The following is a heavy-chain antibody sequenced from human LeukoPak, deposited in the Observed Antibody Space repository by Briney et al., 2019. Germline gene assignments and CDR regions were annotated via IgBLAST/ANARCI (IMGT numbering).Heavy chain of an antibody. CDR2: IKSKYDGETT. J-gene: IGHJ4*02. Sequence: GGSLRLSCVASGFIFSDAWMSWVRQAPGKGLEWVGRIKSKYDGETTDYAAPLKGRFTISRDDSKNTLYLQMNSLKTEDTAVYYCTTDKRWELPLDYWGQGTLVTVSS. V-gene: IGHV3-15*01. D-gene: IGHD1-26*01. CDR1: GFIFSDAW. CDR3: TTDKRWELPLDY.